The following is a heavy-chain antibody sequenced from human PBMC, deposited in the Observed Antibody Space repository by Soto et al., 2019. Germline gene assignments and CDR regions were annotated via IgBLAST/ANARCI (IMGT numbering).Heavy chain of an antibody. Sequence: PGGSLRLSCVGSGFIFDSFAMNWVRQAPGKGLEWVAYINKGGDIYYAHSVKGRFTISRDNAKNSSFLQMSSLTDEDTAVYYCAKSGDSAGWGIDFWGQGTLVTVS. D-gene: IGHD6-19*01. J-gene: IGHJ4*02. V-gene: IGHV3-7*03. CDR3: AKSGDSAGWGIDF. CDR2: INKGGDI. CDR1: GFIFDSFA.